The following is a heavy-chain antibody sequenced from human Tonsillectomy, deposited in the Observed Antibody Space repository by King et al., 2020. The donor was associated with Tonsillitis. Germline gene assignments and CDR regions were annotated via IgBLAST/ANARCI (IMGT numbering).Heavy chain of an antibody. CDR1: GYSISSGYF. D-gene: IGHD3-10*01. V-gene: IGHV4-38-2*01. Sequence: QLQESGPGLVKPSETLSLTCAVSGYSISSGYFWGWIRQPPGKGLEWIGSIYHSGSTYYNPSLKSRLTISVDTSKNQFPLKLSSVTAADTAVYYCASSYGSGSFDYWGQGTLVTVSS. CDR3: ASSYGSGSFDY. CDR2: IYHSGST. J-gene: IGHJ4*02.